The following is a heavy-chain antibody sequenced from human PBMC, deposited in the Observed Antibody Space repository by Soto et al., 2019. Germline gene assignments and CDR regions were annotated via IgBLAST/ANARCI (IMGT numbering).Heavy chain of an antibody. CDR3: ARHGDYVFDY. V-gene: IGHV3-7*01. J-gene: IGHJ4*02. D-gene: IGHD4-17*01. CDR1: GFTFSSCW. CDR2: KEQDGSSK. Sequence: GGSLRLSCAASGFTFSSCWMGWVRQPPGKGLEWVANKEQDGSSKYYVDSVKGRFTISRDNAKNSLFLQMNSLRAEDTAVYYCARHGDYVFDYWGQGALVTVSS.